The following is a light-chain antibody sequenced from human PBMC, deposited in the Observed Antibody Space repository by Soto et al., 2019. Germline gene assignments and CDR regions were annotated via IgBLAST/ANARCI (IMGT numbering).Light chain of an antibody. J-gene: IGLJ2*01. CDR1: SSDVDRYNY. CDR2: DVT. Sequence: QSALTQPRSVSGSPGQSVTISCTGTSSDVDRYNYVSWYQQHPGKAPKLIIYDVTKRPSGVPDRFSGSKSGNTASLTISGLQAEDEVDYYCQSYDTGLSGSVFGGGTKLTVL. V-gene: IGLV2-11*01. CDR3: QSYDTGLSGSV.